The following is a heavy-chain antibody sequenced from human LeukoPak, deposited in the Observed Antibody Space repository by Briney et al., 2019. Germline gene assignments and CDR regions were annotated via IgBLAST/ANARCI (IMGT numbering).Heavy chain of an antibody. V-gene: IGHV3-74*01. D-gene: IGHD6-13*01. CDR3: AKDKARGSQVGPRITAPGTFDY. CDR2: IKSDGSNT. Sequence: GGSLRLSCAASGFTFSSYWMHWVRQAPGKGLVWVSRIKSDGSNTNYADSVKGRFTISRDNSKNTLYLQMNSLRAEDTAVYYCAKDKARGSQVGPRITAPGTFDYWGQGTLVTVSS. CDR1: GFTFSSYW. J-gene: IGHJ4*02.